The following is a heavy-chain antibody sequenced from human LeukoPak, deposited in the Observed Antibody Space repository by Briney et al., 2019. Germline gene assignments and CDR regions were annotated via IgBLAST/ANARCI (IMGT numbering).Heavy chain of an antibody. CDR3: ARGGAPYCSSTSCYEDWFDP. V-gene: IGHV1-2*02. CDR1: GYTFTGYF. CDR2: ITPNSGGT. Sequence: ASVKVSCKASGYTFTGYFMHWVRQAPGQGLEWMGWITPNSGGTNYAQKFQGRVTLTRDTSISTAYMELSRLRSDDTAVYYCARGGAPYCSSTSCYEDWFDPWGQGTLVTVSS. D-gene: IGHD2-2*01. J-gene: IGHJ5*02.